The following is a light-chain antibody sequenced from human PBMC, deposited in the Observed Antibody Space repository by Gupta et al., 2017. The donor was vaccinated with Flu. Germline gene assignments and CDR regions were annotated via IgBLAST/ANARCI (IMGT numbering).Light chain of an antibody. V-gene: IGKV3-15*01. CDR2: DAS. CDR3: KQYHNWPQT. J-gene: IGKJ2*01. CDR1: QRISSN. Sequence: PATLSVSPGERATLSCRASQRISSNLDWYQQKPGQAPRRLIYDASTRATGIPARFSGSGSGTEFTLTISILQSEDFAVYYCKQYHNWPQTFGQWTKLEI.